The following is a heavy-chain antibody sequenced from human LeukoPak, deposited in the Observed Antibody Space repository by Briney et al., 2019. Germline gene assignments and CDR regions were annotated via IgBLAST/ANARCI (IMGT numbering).Heavy chain of an antibody. J-gene: IGHJ6*03. V-gene: IGHV4-4*07. CDR2: IYTSGST. CDR1: GGSISSYY. CDR3: ARTTTVRGTYYMDV. Sequence: PSETLSLTCTVSGGSISSYYWSWIRQPAGKGLEWIGRIYTSGSTNYNPSLKSRVTMSVDTSKNQFSLKLSSVTAADTAVYYCARTTTVRGTYYMDVWGKGTTVTISS. D-gene: IGHD3-10*01.